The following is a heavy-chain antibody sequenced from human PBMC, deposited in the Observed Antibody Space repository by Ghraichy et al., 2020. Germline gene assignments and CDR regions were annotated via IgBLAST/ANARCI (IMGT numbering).Heavy chain of an antibody. V-gene: IGHV4-61*02. D-gene: IGHD3-10*01. Sequence: SETLSLTCTVSGGSISSGSYYWSWIRRPAGKGLEWIGRIYTSGSTNYNPSLKSRVTISVDTSKNQFSLKLSSVTAADTAVYYCARGITMVRGVSTAYFDYWGQGTLVTVSS. CDR3: ARGITMVRGVSTAYFDY. CDR1: GGSISSGSYY. CDR2: IYTSGST. J-gene: IGHJ4*02.